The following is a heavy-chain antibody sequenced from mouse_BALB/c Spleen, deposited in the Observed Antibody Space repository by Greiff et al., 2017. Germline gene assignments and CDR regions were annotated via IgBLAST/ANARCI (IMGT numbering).Heavy chain of an antibody. Sequence: QVQLKESGAELVKPGASVKLSCKASGYTFTSYYMYWVKQRPGQGLEWIGEINPSNGGTNFNEKFKSKATLTVDKSSSTAYMQLSSLTSEDSAVYYCTRGGISFAYWGQGTLVTVSA. CDR2: INPSNGGT. V-gene: IGHV1S81*02. CDR1: GYTFTSYY. J-gene: IGHJ3*01. CDR3: TRGGISFAY.